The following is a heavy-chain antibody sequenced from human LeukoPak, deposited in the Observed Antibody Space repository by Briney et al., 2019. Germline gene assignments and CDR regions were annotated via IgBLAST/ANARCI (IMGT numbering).Heavy chain of an antibody. CDR2: IYYSGTT. J-gene: IGHJ1*01. V-gene: IGHV4-59*08. CDR1: GFTVSSNY. Sequence: GSLRLSCAASGFTVSSNYMSWIPQPPGKGLECIGYIYYSGTTNYNPSLKSRVTISVDTSKNQFSLKLSSVTAADTAVYYCSRHEGGGHFHHWGQGTLVTVSS. CDR3: SRHEGGGHFHH. D-gene: IGHD3-16*01.